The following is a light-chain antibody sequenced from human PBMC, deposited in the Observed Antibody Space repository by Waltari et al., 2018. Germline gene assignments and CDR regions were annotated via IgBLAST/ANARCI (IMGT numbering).Light chain of an antibody. Sequence: QSALTQPRSVSGSPGQSVTIPCTGTSSDGGGNDFFSWYQQHPGKAPKLMVYDVSKRPSGVPDRFSGSKSGNTASLTISGLQAEDEADYYCCSYAGTYTWVFGGGTKLTVL. J-gene: IGLJ3*02. CDR2: DVS. CDR3: CSYAGTYTWV. V-gene: IGLV2-11*01. CDR1: SSDGGGNDF.